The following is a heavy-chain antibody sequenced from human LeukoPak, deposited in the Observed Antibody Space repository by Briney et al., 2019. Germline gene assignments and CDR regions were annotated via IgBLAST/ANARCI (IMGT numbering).Heavy chain of an antibody. Sequence: ADTLALTCTGSGGSSSGYYWSWIRQPPGKGLEWIGDIYYSGSTNYNPSLKSRVTISVDTSKNQFSLRLSSVTAADTAVYYSARLASGSYGPLTPFDYWGQGTLVTASS. CDR3: ARLASGSYGPLTPFDY. J-gene: IGHJ4*02. D-gene: IGHD1-26*01. CDR1: GGSSSGYY. V-gene: IGHV4-59*08. CDR2: IYYSGST.